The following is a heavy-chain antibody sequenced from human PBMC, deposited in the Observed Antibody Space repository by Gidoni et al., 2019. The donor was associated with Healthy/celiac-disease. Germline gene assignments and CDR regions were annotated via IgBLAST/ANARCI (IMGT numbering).Heavy chain of an antibody. D-gene: IGHD2-2*03. Sequence: DAMSWVRQAPGKGLEWVSAISGSGGSTYYADSVKGRFTISRDNSKNTLYLQMNSLRAEDTAVYYCAKVSFVAIVFDYWGQGTLVTVSS. CDR3: AKVSFVAIVFDY. J-gene: IGHJ4*02. CDR2: ISGSGGST. V-gene: IGHV3-23*01. CDR1: DA.